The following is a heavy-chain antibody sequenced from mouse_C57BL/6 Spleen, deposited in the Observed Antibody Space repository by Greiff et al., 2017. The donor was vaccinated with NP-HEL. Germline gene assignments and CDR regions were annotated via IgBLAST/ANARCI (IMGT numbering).Heavy chain of an antibody. CDR1: GYTFTDYN. Sequence: EVQLQQSGPELVKPGASVKIPCKASGYTFTDYNMDWVKQSHGKSLEWIGDINPNNGGTIYNQKFKGKATLTVDKSSSTAYMELRSLTSADTAVYYYARIPTTVVATRYFDVWGTGTTVTVSS. J-gene: IGHJ1*03. CDR3: ARIPTTVVATRYFDV. CDR2: INPNNGGT. D-gene: IGHD1-1*01. V-gene: IGHV1-18*01.